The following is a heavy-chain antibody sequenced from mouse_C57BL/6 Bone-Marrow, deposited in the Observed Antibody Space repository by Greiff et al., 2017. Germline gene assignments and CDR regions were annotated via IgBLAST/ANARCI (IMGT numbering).Heavy chain of an antibody. V-gene: IGHV1-15*01. J-gene: IGHJ3*01. CDR1: GYKFTDYE. CDR3: TSRQGFAY. Sequence: QVQLQQSGAELVRPGASVTLSCKASGYKFTDYEMHWVKQTPVHGLAWIGALDPETGGTAYNQKFKGKAILTADKSSSTAYMALRILTSEDSAVYYCTSRQGFAYWGQGTLVTVSA. CDR2: LDPETGGT.